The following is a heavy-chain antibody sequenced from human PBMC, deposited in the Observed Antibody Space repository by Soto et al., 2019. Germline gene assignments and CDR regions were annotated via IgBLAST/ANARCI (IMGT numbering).Heavy chain of an antibody. V-gene: IGHV3-21*01. CDR3: AREKRHNLLGGRFGMDV. J-gene: IGHJ6*02. CDR2: ISPRSDYI. Sequence: DVQLVESGGGLVKPGGSLRLSCVVSGFDFSDFSITWVRQAPGKGLEWVSSISPRSDYIYYADSLKGRFTVSRDNAKKSLFLQMNSRRADDTAVYYCAREKRHNLLGGRFGMDVLGQGPTVSVSS. CDR1: GFDFSDFS.